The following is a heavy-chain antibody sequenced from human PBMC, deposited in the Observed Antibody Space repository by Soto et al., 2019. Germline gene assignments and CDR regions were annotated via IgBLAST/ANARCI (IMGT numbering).Heavy chain of an antibody. CDR1: GFTFSSYA. CDR2: ISGSGGST. J-gene: IGHJ6*03. V-gene: IGHV3-23*01. CDR3: AKDRLGTPAHMDV. Sequence: EVQLLESGGGLVQPGGSLRLSCAASGFTFSSYAMSWVRQAPGQGLEWVSAISGSGGSTYYADSVKGRFTISRDNSKNTLYLQMNSLRAEDTAVYYCAKDRLGTPAHMDVWGKGTTGTVSS. D-gene: IGHD1-1*01.